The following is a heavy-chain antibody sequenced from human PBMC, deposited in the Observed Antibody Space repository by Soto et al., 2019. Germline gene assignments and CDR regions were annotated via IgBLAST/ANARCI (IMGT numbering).Heavy chain of an antibody. D-gene: IGHD3-3*01. CDR2: IYYSGST. J-gene: IGHJ6*02. CDR3: ASLTIFGVATYYYYYGMDV. CDR1: GGSISSSSYY. Sequence: TSETLSLTCTVSGGSISSSSYYWGWIRQPPGKGLEWIGSIYYSGSTYYNPSLKSRVTISVDTSKNQFSLKLSSVTAADTAVYYCASLTIFGVATYYYYYGMDVWGQGTTVTVSS. V-gene: IGHV4-39*01.